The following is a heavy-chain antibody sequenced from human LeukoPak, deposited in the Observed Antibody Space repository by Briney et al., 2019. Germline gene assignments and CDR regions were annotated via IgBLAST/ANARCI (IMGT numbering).Heavy chain of an antibody. D-gene: IGHD6-13*01. CDR1: GHTFDSYA. CDR3: ARAPSIAAAGTGRIWFDP. CDR2: INTLFGAA. J-gene: IGHJ5*02. V-gene: IGHV1-69*06. Sequence: GASVTVSCKTSGHTFDSYAYMWVRQAPGQGLEWVGGINTLFGAATYAQKFQGRVTIIADKSASTAYMELSRLRSDDTAVYYCARAPSIAAAGTGRIWFDPWGQGTLVTVSS.